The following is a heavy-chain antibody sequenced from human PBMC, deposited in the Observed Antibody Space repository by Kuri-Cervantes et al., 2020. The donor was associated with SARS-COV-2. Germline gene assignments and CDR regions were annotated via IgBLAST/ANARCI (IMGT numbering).Heavy chain of an antibody. D-gene: IGHD6-19*01. CDR1: GGTFSSYA. J-gene: IGHJ4*02. CDR3: ARVEYSSGWYVDY. Sequence: SVKVSCKASGGTFSSYAISWVRQAPGQGLEWMGGIIPIFGTANYAQKFQGRVTITTDESTSTAYMELRSLRSDDTAVYYCARVEYSSGWYVDYWGQGTLVTVSS. V-gene: IGHV1-69*05. CDR2: IIPIFGTA.